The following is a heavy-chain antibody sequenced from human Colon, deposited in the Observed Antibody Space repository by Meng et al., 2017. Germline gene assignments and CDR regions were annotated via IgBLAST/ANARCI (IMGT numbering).Heavy chain of an antibody. CDR2: IYHSGST. CDR3: ASFPPPGKQWLVTDY. Sequence: QGERQEAGPGRVQPSRTLYPTCAVSGGSLSSSNWWSWVRQPPGKGLEWIGEIYHSGSTNYNPSLKSRVTISVDKSKNQFSLKLSSVTAADTAVYYCASFPPPGKQWLVTDYWGQGTLVTVSS. D-gene: IGHD6-19*01. V-gene: IGHV4-4*02. J-gene: IGHJ4*02. CDR1: GGSLSSSNW.